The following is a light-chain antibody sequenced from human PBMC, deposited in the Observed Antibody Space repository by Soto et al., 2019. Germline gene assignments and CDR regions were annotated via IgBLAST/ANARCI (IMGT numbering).Light chain of an antibody. J-gene: IGLJ1*01. Sequence: QSALAQPASVSGSPGQSITISCTGTNSDVGAYNFVSWYQQHPGEAPKLLIYEVFNRPSGVSNRFSASKSGETASLTISGLQVEDEADYYCSAYTTSSTYVFGTGTKVTVL. CDR3: SAYTTSSTYV. CDR1: NSDVGAYNF. CDR2: EVF. V-gene: IGLV2-14*01.